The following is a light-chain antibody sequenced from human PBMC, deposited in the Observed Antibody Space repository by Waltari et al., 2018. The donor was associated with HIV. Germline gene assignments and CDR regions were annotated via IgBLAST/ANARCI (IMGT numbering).Light chain of an antibody. Sequence: QSALTQPASVSGSPGQSITISCTGTSSAVGGYNYVSWYQQHPGKAPKLMIYDVSTRPSGVSNRFSGSKSGNTASLTISGLQAEDEADYYCSSYTSSSNWVFGGGTKLTVL. J-gene: IGLJ3*02. CDR1: SSAVGGYNY. V-gene: IGLV2-14*01. CDR3: SSYTSSSNWV. CDR2: DVS.